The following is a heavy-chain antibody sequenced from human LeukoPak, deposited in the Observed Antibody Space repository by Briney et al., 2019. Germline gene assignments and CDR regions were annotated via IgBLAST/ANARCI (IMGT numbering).Heavy chain of an antibody. V-gene: IGHV3-30*03. Sequence: GGSLRLSCAASGFTFSRYGIHWVRQAPGKGLEWVAVISYDGSNKYYADSVKGRFTISRDNSKNTLYLQMNSLRAEDTAVYYCARARRIAAAGIGWGQGTLVTVSS. CDR3: ARARRIAAAGIG. CDR2: ISYDGSNK. D-gene: IGHD6-13*01. CDR1: GFTFSRYG. J-gene: IGHJ4*02.